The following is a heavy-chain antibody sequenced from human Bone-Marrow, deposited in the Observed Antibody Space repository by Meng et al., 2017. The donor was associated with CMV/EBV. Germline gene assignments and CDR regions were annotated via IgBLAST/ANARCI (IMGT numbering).Heavy chain of an antibody. Sequence: GGSLRLSCAASGFTFSSYWMHWVRQAPGKGLVWVSRINSDGSSTSYADSVKGRFTISRDNAKNTLYLQMNSLRAEDTAVYYCAKEIGTIVGAYFDYWGQGTLVTVSS. V-gene: IGHV3-74*01. CDR2: INSDGSST. CDR3: AKEIGTIVGAYFDY. CDR1: GFTFSSYW. D-gene: IGHD1-26*01. J-gene: IGHJ4*02.